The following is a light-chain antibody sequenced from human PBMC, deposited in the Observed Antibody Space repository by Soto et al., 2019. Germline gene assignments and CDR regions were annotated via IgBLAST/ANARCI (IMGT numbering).Light chain of an antibody. Sequence: QSVLTQPPSASGTPGQRVTISCSGSSSNIGSNYVYWYQQLPGTVPQLLIYRNSERPSGVPDRFSGSKSGTSASLAISGLRCEDEADYYCAAWDDSLSGVVFGGGNKVTVL. CDR2: RNS. CDR1: SSNIGSNY. J-gene: IGLJ2*01. V-gene: IGLV1-47*01. CDR3: AAWDDSLSGVV.